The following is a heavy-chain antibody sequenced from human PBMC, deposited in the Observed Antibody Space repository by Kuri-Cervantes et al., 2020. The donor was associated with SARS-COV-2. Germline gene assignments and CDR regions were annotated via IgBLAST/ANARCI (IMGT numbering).Heavy chain of an antibody. CDR2: ISAYNGNT. CDR3: ARVREGDSSPLHFDY. Sequence: ASVKVSCKASGYTFTSYGISWVRQAPGQGLEWMGWISAYNGNTNYAQKLQGRVTMTTDTSTSTAYMELSRLRSDDTAVYYCARVREGDSSPLHFDYWGQGTLVTVSS. D-gene: IGHD6-13*01. J-gene: IGHJ4*02. V-gene: IGHV1-18*01. CDR1: GYTFTSYG.